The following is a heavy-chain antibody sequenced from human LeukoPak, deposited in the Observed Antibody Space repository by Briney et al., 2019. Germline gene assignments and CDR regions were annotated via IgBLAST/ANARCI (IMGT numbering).Heavy chain of an antibody. CDR1: GGSISSYY. CDR2: IYYSGST. J-gene: IGHJ5*02. V-gene: IGHV4-59*01. Sequence: ASETPSLTCTVSGGSISSYYWSWIRQPPGKGLEWIGYIYYSGSTNYNPSLKSRVTISVDTSKNQFSLKLSSVTAADTAVYYCARDTKEYSGYENWFDPWGQGTLDTVSS. D-gene: IGHD5-12*01. CDR3: ARDTKEYSGYENWFDP.